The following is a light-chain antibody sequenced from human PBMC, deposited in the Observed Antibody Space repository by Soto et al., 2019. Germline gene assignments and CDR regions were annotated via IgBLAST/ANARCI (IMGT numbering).Light chain of an antibody. J-gene: IGKJ1*01. Sequence: DIVMTQSPLSLPVTPGEPASISCRSSQSLLHSNGYNSLDWFLQKPGQSPQLLIYLGSNRASGVPDRFSGSGSGTDFTLKISRVEAEDVGVYYCMQALQLRTFGQGTKVEIK. CDR3: MQALQLRT. V-gene: IGKV2-28*01. CDR1: QSLLHSNGYNS. CDR2: LGS.